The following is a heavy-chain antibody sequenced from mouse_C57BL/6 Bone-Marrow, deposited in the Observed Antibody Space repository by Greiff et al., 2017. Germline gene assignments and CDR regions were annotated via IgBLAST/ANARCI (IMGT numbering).Heavy chain of an antibody. CDR3: ARSLPRDY. V-gene: IGHV1-55*01. Sequence: QVQLQQSGAELVKPGASVKMSCKASGYTFPSYWITWVKQRPGQGLEWLGDIYPGSGSTTYTEMFKSTATMTVDTSSCTAYMQLSSQTSDDSAVYYSARSLPRDYWGQGTTLTVSS. CDR1: GYTFPSYW. CDR2: IYPGSGST. J-gene: IGHJ2*01.